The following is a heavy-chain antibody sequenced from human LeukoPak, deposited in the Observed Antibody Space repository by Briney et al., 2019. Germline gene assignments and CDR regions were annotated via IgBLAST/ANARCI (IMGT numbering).Heavy chain of an antibody. CDR1: GGSFSGYY. Sequence: PSETLSLTCAVYGGSFSGYYWSWIRQPPGKGLEWIGEINHSGSTNYNPSFKSRVTMSVDPSKNQFSLNLSSVTAADTAVYYCARETRRDGYNWCDYWGQGTLVTVSS. D-gene: IGHD5-24*01. V-gene: IGHV4-34*01. J-gene: IGHJ4*02. CDR2: INHSGST. CDR3: ARETRRDGYNWCDY.